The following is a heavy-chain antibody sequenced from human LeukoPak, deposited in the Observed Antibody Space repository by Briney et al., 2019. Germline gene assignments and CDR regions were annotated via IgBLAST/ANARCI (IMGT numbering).Heavy chain of an antibody. CDR2: ISSSGTTI. CDR1: GFTLSSSE. Sequence: PGGSLRLSCAASGFTLSSSEMNWVRQTPGKGLECVSSISSSGTTIYYADSVKGRFTISRDNSKNTLYLQMNSLRAEDTAVYYCAKPTPSKPDIAVPRGDDYWGQGTLVTVSS. J-gene: IGHJ4*02. V-gene: IGHV3-48*03. CDR3: AKPTPSKPDIAVPRGDDY. D-gene: IGHD6-19*01.